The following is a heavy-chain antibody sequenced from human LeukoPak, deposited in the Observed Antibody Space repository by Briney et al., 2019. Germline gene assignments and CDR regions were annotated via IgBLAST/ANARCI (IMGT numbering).Heavy chain of an antibody. Sequence: GGSLRLSCAASGFTFSNAWMSWDRQATGKGLEWVGRIKSKTDGGTTDYAAPVKGRFTISRDDSKNTLYLQMNSLKTEDTAVYYCTTVMVRDPNRFDYWGQGTLVTVSS. CDR1: GFTFSNAW. CDR3: TTVMVRDPNRFDY. J-gene: IGHJ4*02. V-gene: IGHV3-15*01. CDR2: IKSKTDGGTT. D-gene: IGHD3-10*01.